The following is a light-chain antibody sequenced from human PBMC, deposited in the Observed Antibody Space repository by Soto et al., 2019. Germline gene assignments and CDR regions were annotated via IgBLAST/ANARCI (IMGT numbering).Light chain of an antibody. CDR2: EGS. J-gene: IGLJ2*01. CDR3: CSYADSSTYVV. V-gene: IGLV2-23*01. CDR1: SSDVGSYNL. Sequence: QSALTQPASVSGSPGQSITISCNGTSSDVGSYNLVSWYQQHPGKAPKLMIYEGSKRPSGVSNRFSGSKSGNTASLTISGLQAEDEADYYCCSYADSSTYVVFGGGTKLTVL.